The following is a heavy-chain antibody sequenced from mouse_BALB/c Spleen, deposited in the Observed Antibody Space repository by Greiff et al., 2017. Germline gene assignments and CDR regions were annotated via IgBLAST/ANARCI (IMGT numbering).Heavy chain of an antibody. Sequence: EVQLVESGGGLVQPGGSMKLSCVASGFTFSNYWMNWVRQSPEKGLEWVAEIRLKSNNYATHYAESVKGRFTISRDDSKSSVYLQMNNLRAEDTGIYYCTRYYYGRGMDYWGQGTSVTVSS. D-gene: IGHD1-1*01. V-gene: IGHV6-6*02. J-gene: IGHJ4*01. CDR1: GFTFSNYW. CDR2: IRLKSNNYAT. CDR3: TRYYYGRGMDY.